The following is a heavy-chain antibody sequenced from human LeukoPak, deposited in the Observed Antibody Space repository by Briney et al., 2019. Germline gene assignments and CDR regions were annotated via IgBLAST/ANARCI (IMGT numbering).Heavy chain of an antibody. CDR1: GYTFTGYY. Sequence: GASVKVSCKASGYTFTGYYMHWVRQAPGQGFEWMGWINPNSGGTNYAQKFKGRVTMTRDTSISTVYMELSRLRSDDTAVYYCARGPDFSMVRGLTGFYYYMDVWGKGTTVTVSS. CDR3: ARGPDFSMVRGLTGFYYYMDV. J-gene: IGHJ6*03. CDR2: INPNSGGT. D-gene: IGHD3-10*01. V-gene: IGHV1-2*02.